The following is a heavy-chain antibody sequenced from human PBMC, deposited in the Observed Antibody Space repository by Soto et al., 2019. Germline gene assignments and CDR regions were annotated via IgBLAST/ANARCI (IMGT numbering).Heavy chain of an antibody. CDR1: GFTFSDRF. D-gene: IGHD2-15*01. V-gene: IGHV3-72*01. CDR3: TSAKVAVDALRERYFAL. J-gene: IGHJ2*01. Sequence: EVQLVESGGGLVQPGGSLRLSCAASGFTFSDRFMDWVRQASGKGLEWIGRAKSRARGFATQYADSVKGRFTGSRDESTSSFYLQLNTMNVGVTALYYCTSAKVAVDALRERYFALWGCGTLVTLSS. CDR2: AKSRARGFAT.